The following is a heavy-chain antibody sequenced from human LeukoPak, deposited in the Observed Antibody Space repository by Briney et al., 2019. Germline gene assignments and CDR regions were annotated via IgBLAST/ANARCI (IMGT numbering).Heavy chain of an antibody. CDR1: GYTLTELS. CDR2: FDPEDGET. J-gene: IGHJ6*03. V-gene: IGHV1-24*01. CDR3: AREFPRYYYMDV. Sequence: AXXKVSCKVSGYTLTELSMHWVRQAPGKGLEWMGGFDPEDGETIYAQKFQGRVTMTRDTSISTAYMELSRLRSDDTAVYYCAREFPRYYYMDVWGKGTTVTISS.